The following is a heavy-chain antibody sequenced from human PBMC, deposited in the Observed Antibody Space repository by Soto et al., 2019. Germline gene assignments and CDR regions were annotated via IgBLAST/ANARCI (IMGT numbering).Heavy chain of an antibody. D-gene: IGHD2-15*01. CDR1: ASSISSYYF. CDR3: ARTWLAGGTPADSFDI. V-gene: IGHV4-38-2*01. J-gene: IGHJ3*02. CDR2: IFHTGGS. Sequence: SETLSLTCAVSASSISSYYFWGWIRQPPGKGLEWIATIFHTGGSYYNPSLKSRVTISVDTSNNQFSLRLNSVTAADTALYFCARTWLAGGTPADSFDIWGQGTMVPVSS.